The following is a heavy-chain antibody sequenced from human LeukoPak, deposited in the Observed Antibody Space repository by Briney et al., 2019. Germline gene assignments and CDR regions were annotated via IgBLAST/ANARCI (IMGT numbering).Heavy chain of an antibody. CDR2: ISYDGSNK. V-gene: IGHV3-30-3*01. Sequence: GGSLRLSCAASGFTFSSYAMHWVRQAPGKGLEWVAVISYDGSNKYYADSVKGRFTISRDNSKNTLYLQTNSLRAEDTAVYYCARAPAAIGQGDYWGQGTLVTVSS. D-gene: IGHD2-2*01. CDR1: GFTFSSYA. J-gene: IGHJ4*02. CDR3: ARAPAAIGQGDY.